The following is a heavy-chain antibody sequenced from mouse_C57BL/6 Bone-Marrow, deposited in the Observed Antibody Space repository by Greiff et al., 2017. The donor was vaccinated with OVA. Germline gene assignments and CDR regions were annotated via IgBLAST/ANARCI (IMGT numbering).Heavy chain of an antibody. J-gene: IGHJ4*01. CDR3: ARHRRTGDAMDY. CDR1: GFTFSDYG. V-gene: IGHV5-15*01. Sequence: EVKVVESGGGLVQPGGSLKLSCAASGFTFSDYGMAWVRQAPRKGPEWVAFISNLAYSIYYADTVTGRFTISRENAKNTLYLEMSSLRSEDTAMYYCARHRRTGDAMDYWGQGTSVTVSS. D-gene: IGHD4-1*01. CDR2: ISNLAYSI.